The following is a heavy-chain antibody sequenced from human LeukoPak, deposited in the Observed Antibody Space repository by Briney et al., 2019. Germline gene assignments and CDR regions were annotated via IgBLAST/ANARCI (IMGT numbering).Heavy chain of an antibody. CDR2: ISGSGAST. J-gene: IGHJ4*02. Sequence: PGGSLRLSCAGSGFTFRSYAMSWVRQAPGRGLEWVSAISGSGASTYYADSVKGRFTISRDNSKNTLYLQMNSLRAEDTAVYYCARRGHGYGSPFDYWGQGTLVTVSS. D-gene: IGHD5-18*01. CDR3: ARRGHGYGSPFDY. V-gene: IGHV3-23*01. CDR1: GFTFRSYA.